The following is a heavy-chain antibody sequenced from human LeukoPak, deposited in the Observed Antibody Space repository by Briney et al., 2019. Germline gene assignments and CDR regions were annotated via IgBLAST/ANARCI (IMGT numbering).Heavy chain of an antibody. Sequence: PSETLSLTCAVYGGSFSGYSWSWIRQPPGKGLEWIGSIYYSGSTSYNPSLKSRVTISVDTSKNQFSLKLSSVTAADTAVYYCARSWGLDYMDVWGKGTTVTVSS. J-gene: IGHJ6*03. CDR2: IYYSGST. CDR1: GGSFSGYS. V-gene: IGHV4-34*01. D-gene: IGHD7-27*01. CDR3: ARSWGLDYMDV.